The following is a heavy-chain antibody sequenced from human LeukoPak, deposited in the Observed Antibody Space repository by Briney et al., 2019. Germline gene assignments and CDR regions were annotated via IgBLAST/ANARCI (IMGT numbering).Heavy chain of an antibody. CDR1: GFSFSDYA. J-gene: IGHJ4*02. Sequence: PGGSLRLSCSASGFSFSDYALTWVRQAPGKGLEWVSDISSSGGSAYYADSVKGRFTISRDNSKSTVFLQMNSLRAEDTARYYCAKDVYYYDSSGNFDYWGQGTLVTVSS. CDR2: ISSSGGSA. CDR3: AKDVYYYDSSGNFDY. D-gene: IGHD3-22*01. V-gene: IGHV3-23*01.